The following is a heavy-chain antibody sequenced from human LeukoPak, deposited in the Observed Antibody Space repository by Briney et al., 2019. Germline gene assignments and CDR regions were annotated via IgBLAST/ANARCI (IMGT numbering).Heavy chain of an antibody. CDR2: IGSGYNI. CDR3: VRDRDWAFAY. J-gene: IGHJ4*02. CDR1: AITFSDYH. V-gene: IGHV3-69-1*01. D-gene: IGHD2-21*01. Sequence: NPGGSLRLSCAASAITFSDYHVNWVRQAPGKGLEWVAYIGSGYNIYYADSVKGRFTISRDDAKNSLYLQMNSLGAEDSAVYYCVRDRDWAFAYWGQGTLVTVSS.